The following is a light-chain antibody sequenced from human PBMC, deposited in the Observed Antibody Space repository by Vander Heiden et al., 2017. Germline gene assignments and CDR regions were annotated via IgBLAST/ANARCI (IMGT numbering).Light chain of an antibody. CDR1: SSNIGSNT. CDR3: AAWDDSLNGPV. V-gene: IGLV1-44*01. CDR2: SYN. Sequence: SVLPQPPPASGTPGRRATISCSGSSSNIGSNTVNWYQQLPGTAPKLLIYSYNQRPSGVPDRFSGSKSGTSASLAISGLQSEDEAGYYCAAWDDSLNGPVFGGGTKLTVL. J-gene: IGLJ3*02.